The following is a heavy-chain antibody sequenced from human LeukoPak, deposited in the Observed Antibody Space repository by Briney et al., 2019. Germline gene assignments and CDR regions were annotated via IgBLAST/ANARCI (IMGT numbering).Heavy chain of an antibody. Sequence: SQTLSLTCTVSGGSISSGSYYWSWIRQPAGKGLEWIGRIYTSGSTNYNPSLKSRVTISVDTSKNQFSLKLSSVTAADTAVYYCARVGADRGIYYYYYYMDVWGKGTTVTVSS. CDR3: ARVGADRGIYYYYYYMDV. CDR2: IYTSGST. J-gene: IGHJ6*03. CDR1: GGSISSGSYY. D-gene: IGHD6-6*01. V-gene: IGHV4-61*02.